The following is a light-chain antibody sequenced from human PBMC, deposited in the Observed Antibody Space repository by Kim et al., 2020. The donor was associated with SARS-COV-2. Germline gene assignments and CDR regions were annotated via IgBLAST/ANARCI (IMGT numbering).Light chain of an antibody. CDR1: SPNIGAGYD. V-gene: IGLV1-40*01. J-gene: IGLJ3*02. Sequence: ATISCTGSSPNIGAGYDVHWYQQLPGTAPKLLIYGNSNRPSGVPDRFSGSKSGTSASLAITGLQAEDEADYYCQSYDSSLSGSGVFGGGTQLTVL. CDR2: GNS. CDR3: QSYDSSLSGSGV.